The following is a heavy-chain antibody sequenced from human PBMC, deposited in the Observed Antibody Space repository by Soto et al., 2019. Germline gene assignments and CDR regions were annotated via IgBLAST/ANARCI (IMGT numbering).Heavy chain of an antibody. J-gene: IGHJ4*02. CDR2: IIPIFGTA. CDR1: GGTFSSYA. Sequence: SVKVSCKASGGTFSSYAISWVRQAPGQGLEWMGGIIPIFGTANYAQKFQGRVTITADESTSTAYMELSSLRSEDTAVYYCARGAGKSFGDYSNDYWRQGTLVTVSS. CDR3: ARGAGKSFGDYSNDY. V-gene: IGHV1-69*13. D-gene: IGHD3-10*01.